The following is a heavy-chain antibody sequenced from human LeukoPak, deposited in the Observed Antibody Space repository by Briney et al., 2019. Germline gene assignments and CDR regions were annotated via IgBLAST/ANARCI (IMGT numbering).Heavy chain of an antibody. CDR1: GGSISSYY. J-gene: IGHJ4*02. V-gene: IGHV4-59*12. CDR3: ASGLTIAAAGKASR. D-gene: IGHD6-13*01. CDR2: IYYSGST. Sequence: SETLSLTCTVSGGSISSYYWSWIRQPPGKGLEWIGYIYYSGSTNYNPSLKSRVTISVDTSKNQFSLKLSSVTAADTAVYYCASGLTIAAAGKASRWGQGTLVTVSS.